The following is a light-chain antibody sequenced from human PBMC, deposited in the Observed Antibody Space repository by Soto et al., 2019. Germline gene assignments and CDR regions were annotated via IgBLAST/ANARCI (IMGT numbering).Light chain of an antibody. Sequence: QSALTQPASVSGSPGQSITISCTGTSSDVGGYNYVCWYQQYPGKAPKVMIYEVSSRPSGVSNRFSGSKSGTTASLTTSGLRADDEADYYCSSYASSRDVFFGGGTKLTVL. J-gene: IGLJ2*01. CDR2: EVS. CDR1: SSDVGGYNY. CDR3: SSYASSRDVF. V-gene: IGLV2-14*01.